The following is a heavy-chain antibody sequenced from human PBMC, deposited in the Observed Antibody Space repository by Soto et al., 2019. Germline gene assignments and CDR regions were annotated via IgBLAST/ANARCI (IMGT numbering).Heavy chain of an antibody. J-gene: IGHJ4*02. Sequence: GGSLRLSCTVSGFTPGDYGMSWFSQAPGKGLEWVGFIRRKTYGGTTEYATSVKGRFTISRDDSISVVYLQMNSLRSEDTAVYYCAKHLTYYYDSSGGVDFWGQGT. CDR3: AKHLTYYYDSSGGVDF. CDR2: IRRKTYGGTT. D-gene: IGHD3-22*01. V-gene: IGHV3-49*03. CDR1: GFTPGDYG.